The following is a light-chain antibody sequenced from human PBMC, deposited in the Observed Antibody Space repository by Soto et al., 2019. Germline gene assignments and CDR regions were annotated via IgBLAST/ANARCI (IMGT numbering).Light chain of an antibody. Sequence: ENVLTQSPGTLSLSPGERATLSCRASQTVSSYLTWYQQRSGQAPRLLIYGASKRATGIPDRFSGSGSGTDFTLTISRLEPEDFALYYCQQYGTSPITFGQGTRLEIK. CDR2: GAS. CDR3: QQYGTSPIT. V-gene: IGKV3-20*01. J-gene: IGKJ5*01. CDR1: QTVSSY.